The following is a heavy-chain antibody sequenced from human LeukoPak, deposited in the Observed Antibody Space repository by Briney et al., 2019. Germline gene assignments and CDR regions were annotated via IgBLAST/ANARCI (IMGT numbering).Heavy chain of an antibody. J-gene: IGHJ4*02. CDR1: GYTFTGYY. D-gene: IGHD5-18*01. V-gene: IGHV1-2*02. CDR3: AREDSYGSKFDY. CDR2: INPNSGGT. Sequence: ASVKVSCKASGYTFTGYYMHWVRQASGQGLEWMGWINPNSGGTNYAQKFQGRVTMTRDTSISTAYMELSRLRSDDTAVYYCAREDSYGSKFDYWGQGTLVTVSS.